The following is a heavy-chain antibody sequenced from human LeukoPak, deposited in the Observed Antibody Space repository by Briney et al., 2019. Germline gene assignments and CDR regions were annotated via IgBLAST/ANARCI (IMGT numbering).Heavy chain of an antibody. D-gene: IGHD3-10*01. V-gene: IGHV3-30*04. Sequence: GGSLRLSCAASGFTFSSYAMHWVRQAPGKGLEWVAVISYDGSNKYYADSVKGRFTISRDNSKNTLYLQMNSLRAGDTAVYYCAKDYSKTGYYGSGTYYRPNWFDPWGQGTLVTVSS. CDR3: AKDYSKTGYYGSGTYYRPNWFDP. J-gene: IGHJ5*02. CDR2: ISYDGSNK. CDR1: GFTFSSYA.